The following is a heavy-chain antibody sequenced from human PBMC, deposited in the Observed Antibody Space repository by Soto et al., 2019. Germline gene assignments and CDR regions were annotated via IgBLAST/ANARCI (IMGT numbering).Heavy chain of an antibody. CDR3: ARPNIYRGFDI. CDR1: GYTFTSYG. Sequence: QVQLVQSGAEVKKPGASVKVSCKASGYTFTSYGISWVRQAPGQGLEWMGWISAYNGNTNYAQKLQGRVTMTTDTSTGTAYMGLRSLQSDGTAVYYCARPNIYRGFDIWGQGTMVTVSS. J-gene: IGHJ3*02. CDR2: ISAYNGNT. V-gene: IGHV1-18*01. D-gene: IGHD3-10*01.